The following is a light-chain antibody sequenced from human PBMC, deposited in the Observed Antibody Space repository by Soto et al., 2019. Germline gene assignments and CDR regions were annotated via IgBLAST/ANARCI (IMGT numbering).Light chain of an antibody. CDR2: AAP. CDR3: QQSYSTPLT. V-gene: IGKV1-39*01. J-gene: IGKJ4*01. Sequence: DIQMTQSPSSLSASVGDRVTITCRASQSISSYLNWYQQKPGKAHKVLIYAAPSLQSGVPSRFSGSGYGTDFTLTISSLQPEDFATYYCQQSYSTPLTFGGGTKVEIK. CDR1: QSISSY.